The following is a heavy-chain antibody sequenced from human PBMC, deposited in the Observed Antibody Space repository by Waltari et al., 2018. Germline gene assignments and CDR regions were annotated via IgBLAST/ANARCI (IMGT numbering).Heavy chain of an antibody. V-gene: IGHV3-23*01. CDR3: AKVGYSYGYDAFDI. CDR2: ISGSGGST. Sequence: EVQLLESGGGLVQHGGSLRLSCAASGFPFISHAMSWFRQPPGKGLEWVSAISGSGGSTYYVDSVKGRFTISRDNSKNTLYLQMNSLRAEDTAVYYCAKVGYSYGYDAFDIWGQGTMVTVSS. CDR1: GFPFISHA. D-gene: IGHD5-18*01. J-gene: IGHJ3*02.